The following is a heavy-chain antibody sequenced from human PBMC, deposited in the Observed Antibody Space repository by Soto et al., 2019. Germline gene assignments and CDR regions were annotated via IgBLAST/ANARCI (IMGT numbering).Heavy chain of an antibody. CDR1: GYTFTSYG. J-gene: IGHJ6*02. D-gene: IGHD2-2*01. CDR3: TAAIIKGVDYYGMDV. CDR2: ISAYNGNT. Sequence: QVQLVQSGAEVKKPGASVKVSCKASGYTFTSYGISWVRQAPGQGLEWMGWISAYNGNTNYAQKLQGRVTITTDTSTSTAYMELRSLRSDDTAVYYCTAAIIKGVDYYGMDVWGQGTTVTVSS. V-gene: IGHV1-18*01.